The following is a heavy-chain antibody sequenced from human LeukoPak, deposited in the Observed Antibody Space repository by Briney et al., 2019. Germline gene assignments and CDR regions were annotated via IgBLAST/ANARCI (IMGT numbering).Heavy chain of an antibody. Sequence: GGSLRLSCAASGFTFSSYSMNWVRQAPGKGLEWVSYISSSSTTIYYADSVKGRFTISRDNAKNSLYLQMNSLRAEDTAVYYCARDFDGGASDYWGQGTLVTVSS. CDR1: GFTFSSYS. V-gene: IGHV3-48*01. CDR2: ISSSSTTI. D-gene: IGHD1-26*01. J-gene: IGHJ4*02. CDR3: ARDFDGGASDY.